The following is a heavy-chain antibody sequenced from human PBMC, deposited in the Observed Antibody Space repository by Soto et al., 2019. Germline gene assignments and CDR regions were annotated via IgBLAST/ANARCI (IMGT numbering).Heavy chain of an antibody. V-gene: IGHV3-48*01. Sequence: GGSLRLSCAASGFTFSSYSMNWVRQAPGKGLEWVSYISSSSSTIYYADSVKGRFTISRDNAKNSLYLQMNSLRAEDTAVYYCAREPLPIGWFGELSGPYYYYYMDVWGKGTTVTVSS. CDR1: GFTFSSYS. D-gene: IGHD3-10*01. J-gene: IGHJ6*03. CDR3: AREPLPIGWFGELSGPYYYYYMDV. CDR2: ISSSSSTI.